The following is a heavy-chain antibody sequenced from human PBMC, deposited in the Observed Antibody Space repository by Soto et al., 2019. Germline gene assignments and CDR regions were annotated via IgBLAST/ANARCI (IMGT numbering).Heavy chain of an antibody. CDR3: AREGQYYDILTGYYIQNYFDY. J-gene: IGHJ4*02. Sequence: SETLPLTCAFYGGSFSGYYWSWIRQPTGKGLEWIGEINHSGSTNYNPSLKSRVTISVDTSKNQFSLKLSSVTAADTAVYYCAREGQYYDILTGYYIQNYFDYWGQGTLVTVSS. V-gene: IGHV4-34*01. CDR1: GGSFSGYY. CDR2: INHSGST. D-gene: IGHD3-9*01.